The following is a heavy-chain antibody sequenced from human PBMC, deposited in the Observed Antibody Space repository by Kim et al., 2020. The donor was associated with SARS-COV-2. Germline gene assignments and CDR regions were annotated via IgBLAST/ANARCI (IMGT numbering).Heavy chain of an antibody. CDR1: GFTFSTYA. V-gene: IGHV3-30*04. CDR2: ISYDATYK. D-gene: IGHD3-10*01. J-gene: IGHJ6*02. Sequence: GGSLRLSCAAAGFTFSTYAMHWVRQAPGKGLEWVTVISYDATYKSYANSMKGRFTVSSDDSKNMLFLDRNSLRVEDTAVYYCVRETSGHHLSPNMDVWGRETTVTLSS. CDR3: VRETSGHHLSPNMDV.